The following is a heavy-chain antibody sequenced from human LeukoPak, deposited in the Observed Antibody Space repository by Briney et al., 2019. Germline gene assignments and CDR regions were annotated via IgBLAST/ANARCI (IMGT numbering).Heavy chain of an antibody. CDR2: ISYDGSNK. D-gene: IGHD2-15*01. Sequence: GRTLRLSCVVSGATFSSYAMHWGRQAPGKGLEWVAVISYDGSNKYYADSVKGRFTISRDNSKNTLYLQMNSLRAEDTAVYYCAREPSDIVVAYYYYGMDVWGQGTTVTVSS. J-gene: IGHJ6*02. V-gene: IGHV3-30-3*01. CDR1: GATFSSYA. CDR3: AREPSDIVVAYYYYGMDV.